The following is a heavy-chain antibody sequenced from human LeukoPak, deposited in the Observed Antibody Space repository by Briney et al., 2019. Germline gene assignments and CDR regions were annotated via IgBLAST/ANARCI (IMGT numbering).Heavy chain of an antibody. CDR2: IISIFGTA. CDR1: GGTFSSYA. V-gene: IGHV1-69*05. J-gene: IGHJ4*02. CDR3: ARGNWDSSGWYYDY. D-gene: IGHD6-19*01. Sequence: KVSCKASGGTFSSYAISWVRQAPGQGLEWMGRIISIFGTANYAQKFRGRVTITTDESTNTAYMELSSLRSEDTAVYYCARGNWDSSGWYYDYWGQGSLVTVSS.